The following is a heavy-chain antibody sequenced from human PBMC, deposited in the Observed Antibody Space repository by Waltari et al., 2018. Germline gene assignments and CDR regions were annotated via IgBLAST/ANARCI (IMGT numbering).Heavy chain of an antibody. Sequence: EVQLVQSGAEVKKSGESLKISCKGSGYSFTTYWIAWVRQMPGKGREWMGIFYPGDSETTYSPSFQGHVTFSADTSTSTAYLQWSSLEASDTAIYYCVRLVVDGYNFFDLWGQGTLVTVSS. V-gene: IGHV5-51*01. CDR2: FYPGDSET. CDR1: GYSFTTYW. D-gene: IGHD5-12*01. CDR3: VRLVVDGYNFFDL. J-gene: IGHJ4*02.